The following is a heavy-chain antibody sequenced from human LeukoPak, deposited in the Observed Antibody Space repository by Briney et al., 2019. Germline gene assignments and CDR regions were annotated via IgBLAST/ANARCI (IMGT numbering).Heavy chain of an antibody. D-gene: IGHD3-3*01. V-gene: IGHV4-34*01. CDR3: ARGGHYDFWSGYYGNWFDP. Sequence: SETLSLTCAVYGGSFSGYYWSWIRQPPGKGLEWIGEINHSGSTNYNPSLKSRVTISVDTSKNQFSLKLSSVTAADTAVYYCARGGHYDFWSGYYGNWFDPWGQGTLVTVSS. CDR1: GGSFSGYY. J-gene: IGHJ5*02. CDR2: INHSGST.